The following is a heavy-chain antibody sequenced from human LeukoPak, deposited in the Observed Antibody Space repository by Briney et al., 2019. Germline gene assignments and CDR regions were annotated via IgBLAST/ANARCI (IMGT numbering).Heavy chain of an antibody. Sequence: PGGSLRLSCAASGFTFSSYAMSWVRQAPGKGLEWVSAISGSGGSTYYADSVKGRFTIPRDNSKNTLYLQMNSLRAEDTAVYYCAKDLAFWSGYYIRYFQHWGQGTLVTVSS. CDR2: ISGSGGST. J-gene: IGHJ1*01. CDR1: GFTFSSYA. D-gene: IGHD3-3*01. CDR3: AKDLAFWSGYYIRYFQH. V-gene: IGHV3-23*01.